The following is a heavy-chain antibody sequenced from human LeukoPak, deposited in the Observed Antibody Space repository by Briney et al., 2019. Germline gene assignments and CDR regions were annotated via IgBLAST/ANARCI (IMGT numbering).Heavy chain of an antibody. CDR3: ARYYYGSGSYYPNWFDP. D-gene: IGHD3-10*01. CDR2: INHSGST. V-gene: IGHV4-34*01. J-gene: IGHJ5*02. CDR1: GGSFSGYY. Sequence: PSETLSLTCAVYGGSFSGYYWSWIRQPPGKGLEWIGEINHSGSTNYNPSLKSRVTISVDTSKNQFSLKLTSVTAVDTAVYYCARYYYGSGSYYPNWFDPWGQGTLVTVSS.